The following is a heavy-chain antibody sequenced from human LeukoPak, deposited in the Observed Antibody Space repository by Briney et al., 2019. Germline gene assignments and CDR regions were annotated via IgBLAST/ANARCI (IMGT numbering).Heavy chain of an antibody. CDR1: GYTFTSYD. J-gene: IGHJ6*03. Sequence: ASVKVSCKGSGYTFTSYDINWVRQATGQGLEWMGWMNPNSGNTGYAQKFQGRVTMTRNTSIRTAYMELSSLRSEDTAVYYCARGRNIAVAGRRYYYYYMDVWGKGTTVTVSS. D-gene: IGHD6-19*01. CDR2: MNPNSGNT. V-gene: IGHV1-8*01. CDR3: ARGRNIAVAGRRYYYYYMDV.